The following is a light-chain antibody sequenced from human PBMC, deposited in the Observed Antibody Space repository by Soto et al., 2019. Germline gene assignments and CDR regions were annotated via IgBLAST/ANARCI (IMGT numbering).Light chain of an antibody. CDR3: SSYTSSSSLV. CDR2: EVS. CDR1: TSDVGGYTY. V-gene: IGLV2-14*01. J-gene: IGLJ3*02. Sequence: QSALTQPASVSGSPGQSITISCTGTTSDVGGYTYVSWYQQHPGKAPKLIISEVSNRPSGVSHRFSGSKSGNTASLTISGLQPADEAAYYCSSYTSSSSLVFGGGTKLTVL.